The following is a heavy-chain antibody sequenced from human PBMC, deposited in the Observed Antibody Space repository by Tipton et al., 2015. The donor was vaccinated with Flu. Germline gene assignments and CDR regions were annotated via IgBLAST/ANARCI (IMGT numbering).Heavy chain of an antibody. CDR2: INHSGST. CDR3: ARAYFKEDIVVVDRAFDI. D-gene: IGHD2-2*01. J-gene: IGHJ3*02. CDR1: GFTFGDYA. Sequence: LRLSCTASGFTFGDYAMSWFRQAPGKGLEWIGEINHSGSTNYNPSLKSRVTISVDTSKNQFSLKLSSVTAADTAVYYCARAYFKEDIVVVDRAFDIWGQGTMVTVSS. V-gene: IGHV4-34*01.